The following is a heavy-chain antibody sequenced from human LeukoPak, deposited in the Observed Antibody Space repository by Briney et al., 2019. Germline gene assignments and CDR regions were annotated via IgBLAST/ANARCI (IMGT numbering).Heavy chain of an antibody. CDR2: ISSSGSTI. D-gene: IGHD3-3*01. CDR1: GFTFSSYA. V-gene: IGHV3-11*04. CDR3: ARDAHYDFWSGYYEGNWFDP. Sequence: PGGSLRLSCAASGFTFSSYAMSWIRQAPGKGLEWVSYISSSGSTIYYADSVKGRFTISRDNAKNSLYLQMNSLRAEDTAVYYCARDAHYDFWSGYYEGNWFDPWGQGTLVTVSS. J-gene: IGHJ5*02.